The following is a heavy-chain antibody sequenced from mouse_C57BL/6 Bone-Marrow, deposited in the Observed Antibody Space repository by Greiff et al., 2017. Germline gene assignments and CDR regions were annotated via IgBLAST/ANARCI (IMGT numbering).Heavy chain of an antibody. V-gene: IGHV14-2*01. J-gene: IGHJ1*03. CDR3: AIITTVVRGYFDV. D-gene: IGHD1-1*01. CDR1: GFNIKDYY. Sequence: EVQLVESGAELVKPGASVKLSCTASGFNIKDYYMHWVKQRTEQGLEWIGRIDPEDGGTKYAPKFQGKATITADTSSNTAYLQLSSLTSEDTAVDYCAIITTVVRGYFDVWGTGTTVTVSS. CDR2: IDPEDGGT.